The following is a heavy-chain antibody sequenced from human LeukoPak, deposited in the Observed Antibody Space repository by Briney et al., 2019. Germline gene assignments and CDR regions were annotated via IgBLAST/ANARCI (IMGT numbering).Heavy chain of an antibody. J-gene: IGHJ3*02. CDR1: GGAISSGVYS. Sequence: SHTLSLTCAVSGGAISSGVYSCSSFRQPPGKGLEWIGDIFRRGAADYNPSPKSRVTMSVDKPKNRLSLTLHSVTAADTAVYFCARDNDGSGNQGSAFDIWGQGTMVAASS. CDR3: ARDNDGSGNQGSAFDI. CDR2: IFRRGAA. V-gene: IGHV4-30-2*01. D-gene: IGHD3-10*01.